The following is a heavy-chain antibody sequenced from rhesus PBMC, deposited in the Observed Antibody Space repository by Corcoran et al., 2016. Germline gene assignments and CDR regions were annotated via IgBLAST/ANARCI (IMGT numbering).Heavy chain of an antibody. V-gene: IGHV4-73*01. CDR1: GGSISGYYY. J-gene: IGHJ6*01. CDR3: ARGDCSGGVCYTAGLDS. Sequence: QVQLQQWGEGLVKPSETLSLTCAVYGGSISGYYYRSWIRPPPWTGVEWVGYIFGNSANTNYNPSLNDRVTISKDTSKNQFSLKLSSVTAADTAVYYCARGDCSGGVCYTAGLDSWGQGVVVTVSS. CDR2: IFGNSANT. D-gene: IGHD2-39*02.